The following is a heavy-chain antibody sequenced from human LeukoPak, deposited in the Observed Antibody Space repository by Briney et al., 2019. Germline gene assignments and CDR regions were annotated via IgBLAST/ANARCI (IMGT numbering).Heavy chain of an antibody. V-gene: IGHV4-59*08. CDR2: IYDNGIT. CDR1: GGSIRSYY. J-gene: IGHJ4*02. D-gene: IGHD4-17*01. Sequence: SETLSLTCTVSGGSIRSYYWSWIRQPPGKGLEWIGYIYDNGITNYNPSLKSRVTISVATSKYQFSLNLRSVTAADTAVFYCARQDYGDHLFDYWGQGSLVTVSS. CDR3: ARQDYGDHLFDY.